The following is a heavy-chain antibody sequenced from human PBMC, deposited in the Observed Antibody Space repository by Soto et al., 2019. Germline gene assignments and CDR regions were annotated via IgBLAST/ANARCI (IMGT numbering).Heavy chain of an antibody. D-gene: IGHD5-18*01. CDR3: ARGSRIQLWLVVH. J-gene: IGHJ4*02. CDR1: GFTFSSYA. V-gene: IGHV3-30-3*01. CDR2: ISYDGSNK. Sequence: QVQLVESGGGVVQPGRSLRLSCAASGFTFSSYAMHWVRQAPGKGLEWVAVISYDGSNKYYADSVKGRFTISRDNTKNTLYLQMNRLRAEDTAVYYCARGSRIQLWLVVHWGQGTMVTVSS.